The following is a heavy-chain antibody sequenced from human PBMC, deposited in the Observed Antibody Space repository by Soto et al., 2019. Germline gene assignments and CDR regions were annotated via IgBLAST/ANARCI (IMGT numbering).Heavy chain of an antibody. CDR2: ISGSGGST. J-gene: IGHJ1*01. V-gene: IGHV3-23*01. CDR3: AKGTRPYGDSEYFQH. CDR1: GFTFSSYA. D-gene: IGHD4-17*01. Sequence: GSLRLSCAASGFTFSSYAMSWVRQAPGKGLEWVSAISGSGGSTYYADSVKGRFTISRDNSKNTLYLQMNSLRAEDTAVYYCAKGTRPYGDSEYFQHWGQGTLVTVSS.